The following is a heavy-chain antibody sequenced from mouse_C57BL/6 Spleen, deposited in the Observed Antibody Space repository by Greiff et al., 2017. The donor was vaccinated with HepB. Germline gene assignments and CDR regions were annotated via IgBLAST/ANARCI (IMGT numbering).Heavy chain of an antibody. CDR1: GYTFTDYY. CDR3: ASAGYSSYAMDY. V-gene: IGHV1-26*01. CDR2: INPNNGGT. D-gene: IGHD2-14*01. Sequence: VQLQQSGPELVKPGASVKISCKASGYTFTDYYMNWVKQSHGKSLEWIGDINPNNGGTSYNQKFKGKATLTVDKSSSTAYIELRSLTSEDSAVYYCASAGYSSYAMDYWGQGTSVTVSS. J-gene: IGHJ4*01.